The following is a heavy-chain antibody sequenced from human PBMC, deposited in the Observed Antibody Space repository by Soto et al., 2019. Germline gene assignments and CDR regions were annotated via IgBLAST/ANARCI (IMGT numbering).Heavy chain of an antibody. D-gene: IGHD4-17*01. Sequence: GGSLRLSCAASGFTVSSNYMSWVRQAPGEGLEWVSVIYSGGSTYYADSVKGRFTISRDNSKNTLYLQMNSLRAEDTAVYYCARDKNGVFDYWGQGTLVTVSS. V-gene: IGHV3-53*01. CDR1: GFTVSSNY. CDR3: ARDKNGVFDY. J-gene: IGHJ4*02. CDR2: IYSGGST.